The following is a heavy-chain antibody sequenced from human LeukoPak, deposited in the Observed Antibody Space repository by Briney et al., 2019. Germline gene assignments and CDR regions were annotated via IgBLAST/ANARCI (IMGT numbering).Heavy chain of an antibody. J-gene: IGHJ5*02. D-gene: IGHD6-13*01. CDR1: GFTFSSYG. CDR2: IWYDGSNK. CDR3: AKDRAAAGSAIWFDP. V-gene: IGHV3-33*06. Sequence: PGGSLRLSCAASGFTFSSYGMHWVRQAPGKGLGWVAVIWYDGSNKYYADSVKGRFTISRDNSKNTLYLQMNSLRAEGTAVYYCAKDRAAAGSAIWFDPWGQGTLVTVSS.